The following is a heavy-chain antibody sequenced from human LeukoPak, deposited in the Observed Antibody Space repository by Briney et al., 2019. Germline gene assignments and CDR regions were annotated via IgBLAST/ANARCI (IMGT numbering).Heavy chain of an antibody. V-gene: IGHV3-23*01. J-gene: IGHJ4*02. CDR3: AKDLKERLTYYYDSSGYSPFDY. D-gene: IGHD3-22*01. Sequence: PGGSLRLSCAASGFTFSSYAMSWVRQAPGKGLEWVSAISGSGGSTYYADSVKGRFTISRDNSKNTLYLQMNSLRAEDTAVYYCAKDLKERLTYYYDSSGYSPFDYWGQGTLVTVSS. CDR1: GFTFSSYA. CDR2: ISGSGGST.